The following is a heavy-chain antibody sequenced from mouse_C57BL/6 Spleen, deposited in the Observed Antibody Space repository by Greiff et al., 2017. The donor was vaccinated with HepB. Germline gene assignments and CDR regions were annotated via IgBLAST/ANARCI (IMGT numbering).Heavy chain of an antibody. CDR1: GYSFTDYN. Sequence: VQLKESGPELVKPGASVKISCKASGYSFTDYNMNWVKQSNGKSLEWIGVINPNYGTTSYNQKFKGKATLTVDQSSSTAYMQLNSLTSEDSAVYYCAREDYYGRNYAMDYWGQGTSVTVSS. D-gene: IGHD1-1*01. V-gene: IGHV1-39*01. J-gene: IGHJ4*01. CDR2: INPNYGTT. CDR3: AREDYYGRNYAMDY.